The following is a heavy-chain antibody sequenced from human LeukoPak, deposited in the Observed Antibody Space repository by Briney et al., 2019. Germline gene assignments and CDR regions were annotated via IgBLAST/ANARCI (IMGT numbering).Heavy chain of an antibody. CDR3: ACLLWFGELSDPWPV. V-gene: IGHV4-39*07. CDR2: IYYSGST. J-gene: IGHJ6*04. D-gene: IGHD3-10*01. CDR1: GGSISSYY. Sequence: TPSETLSLTCTVSGGSISSYYWGWIRQPPGKGLEWIGSIYYSGSTYYNPSLKSRVTISVVTSKNQFSLKLSSVTAADTAMYYCACLLWFGELSDPWPVWGKGTTVTVSS.